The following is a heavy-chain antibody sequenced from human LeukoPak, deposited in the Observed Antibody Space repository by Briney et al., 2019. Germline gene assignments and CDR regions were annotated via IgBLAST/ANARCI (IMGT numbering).Heavy chain of an antibody. CDR1: GFTFSGYS. CDR3: ARDRDWAFDY. J-gene: IGHJ4*02. V-gene: IGHV3-48*02. Sequence: GGSLRLSCAASGFTFSGYSMNWVRQAPGKGLEWISYIWDSSRALYYADSVKGRFTISRDNAKNSLYLQMNSLRDEDTAVYYCARDRDWAFDYWGQGTLVTVSS. CDR2: IWDSSRAL. D-gene: IGHD2-21*02.